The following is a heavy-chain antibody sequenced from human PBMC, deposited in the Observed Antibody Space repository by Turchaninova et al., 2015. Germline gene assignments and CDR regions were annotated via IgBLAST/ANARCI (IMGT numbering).Heavy chain of an antibody. CDR3: ARGYRLDY. V-gene: IGHV4-34*01. CDR1: GGSFSGFY. Sequence: QVQLQQWGAGLLKPSETLSLTCAVYGGSFSGFYWPGIRQPPGKGLEWIGEINHSGSTNYNPSLKSRVTISVDTSKSQFSLKVTSVTAADTAVYYCARGYRLDYWGLGTLVTVSS. J-gene: IGHJ4*02. CDR2: INHSGST.